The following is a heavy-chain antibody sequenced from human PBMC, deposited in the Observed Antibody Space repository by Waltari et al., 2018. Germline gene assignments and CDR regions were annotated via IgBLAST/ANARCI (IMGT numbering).Heavy chain of an antibody. CDR2: ISSSSSTI. J-gene: IGHJ3*02. Sequence: EVQLVESGGGLVQPGGSLRLSCAASGFTFSSYSMNWVRQAPGKGLEWVSYISSSSSTIYYADSVKGRFTISRDNAKNSLYLQMNSLRAEDTAVYYCASEDYDSSGYTMNAFDIWGQGTMVTVSS. CDR3: ASEDYDSSGYTMNAFDI. D-gene: IGHD3-22*01. V-gene: IGHV3-48*04. CDR1: GFTFSSYS.